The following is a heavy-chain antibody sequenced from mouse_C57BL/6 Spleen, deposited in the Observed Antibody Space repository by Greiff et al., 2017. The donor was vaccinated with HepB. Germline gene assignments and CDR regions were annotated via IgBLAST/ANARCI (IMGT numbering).Heavy chain of an antibody. CDR2: IYPGDGDT. CDR3: ARSGSSYETWFAY. J-gene: IGHJ3*01. V-gene: IGHV1-80*01. Sequence: VQLQQSGAELVKPGASVKISCKASGYAFSSYWMNWVKQRPGQGLEWIGQIYPGDGDTNYNGKFKGKATMTADKSSSTADMQLSSLTSEDSAVYFCARSGSSYETWFAYGGQGTRVTVSA. D-gene: IGHD1-1*01. CDR1: GYAFSSYW.